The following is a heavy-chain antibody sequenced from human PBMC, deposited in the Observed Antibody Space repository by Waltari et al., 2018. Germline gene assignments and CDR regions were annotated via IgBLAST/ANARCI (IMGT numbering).Heavy chain of an antibody. Sequence: QVQLVQSGAEVKKPGASVKVSCKASGYTFTGYYMHWVRQAPGQGLEGMGWINPNSGGTNYAQKCQGRVTMTRDTSISTAYMELSRLRSDDTAVYYCARDRTVAAPRGWFDPWGQGTLSPSPQ. V-gene: IGHV1-2*02. J-gene: IGHJ5*02. CDR1: GYTFTGYY. CDR2: INPNSGGT. D-gene: IGHD6-19*01. CDR3: ARDRTVAAPRGWFDP.